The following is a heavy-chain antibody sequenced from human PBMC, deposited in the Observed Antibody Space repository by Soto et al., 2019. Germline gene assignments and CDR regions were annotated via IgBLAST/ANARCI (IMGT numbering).Heavy chain of an antibody. D-gene: IGHD2-15*01. CDR2: IDASGRT. Sequence: QVQLQESGPGLVEPSETLSLTCTVSGGSVSGYYWSWIRQPVGKGLEWIGRIDASGRTSYMPSLKSRVTISVDTSKNQFSLKLSSVTAADTAVYYCARFPSRYCSGGSCYAAPFDIWGQGTMVTVSS. V-gene: IGHV4-4*07. CDR3: ARFPSRYCSGGSCYAAPFDI. CDR1: GGSVSGYY. J-gene: IGHJ3*02.